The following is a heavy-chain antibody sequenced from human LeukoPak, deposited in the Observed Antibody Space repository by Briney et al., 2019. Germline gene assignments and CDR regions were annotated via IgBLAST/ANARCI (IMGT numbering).Heavy chain of an antibody. D-gene: IGHD6-6*01. CDR2: IRSKAYGGTT. Sequence: GGSLRLSCPASGFTFGDYAMNWVRQAPGKGLEWVGFIRSKAYGGTTEYAASVKGRFTISRDDSKSVAYLQMHSLKTEDTAVYYCSRDYGSSSSVYYFDYWGQGTLVTVSS. V-gene: IGHV3-49*04. J-gene: IGHJ4*02. CDR3: SRDYGSSSSVYYFDY. CDR1: GFTFGDYA.